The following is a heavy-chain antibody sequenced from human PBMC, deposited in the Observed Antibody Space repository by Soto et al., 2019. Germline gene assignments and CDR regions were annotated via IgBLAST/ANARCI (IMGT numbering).Heavy chain of an antibody. Sequence: EVQLVESGGGLVQPGGSLTLSCAASGFPFNTYRMSWVRQAPGKGLEWVANTKEDGSDKNYVDSVKGRFTISRDNAKNSLYLQMNSLRAEDTDVYYCVRGGTGPFDCWGQGTLVTVSS. V-gene: IGHV3-7*01. J-gene: IGHJ4*02. CDR1: GFPFNTYR. CDR2: TKEDGSDK. CDR3: VRGGTGPFDC.